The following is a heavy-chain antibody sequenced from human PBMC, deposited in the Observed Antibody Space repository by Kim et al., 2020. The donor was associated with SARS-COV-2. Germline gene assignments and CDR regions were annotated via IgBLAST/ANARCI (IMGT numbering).Heavy chain of an antibody. CDR1: GFTFSRYW. J-gene: IGHJ4*02. CDR3: ARPTVEGWDFDS. V-gene: IGHV3-7*01. D-gene: IGHD4-17*01. Sequence: GGSLRLSCAASGFTFSRYWMSWVRQAPGKGLEWVATIQQEGSEKFYVDSVKGRFTISRDNAKNSVALQMNSLRAEDTAVYYCARPTVEGWDFDSWGQGTL. CDR2: IQQEGSEK.